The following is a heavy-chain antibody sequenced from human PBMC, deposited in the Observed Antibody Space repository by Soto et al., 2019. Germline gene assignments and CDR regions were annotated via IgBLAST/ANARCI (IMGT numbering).Heavy chain of an antibody. CDR3: ALQQAVADTITWFAP. J-gene: IGHJ5*02. Sequence: GGSLRLSSTASEVTFITHAMSRVRQAPGKGLKWVSAISGSGGSTYYADSVKGRFTISRDNSKNTLYLQMNSLRAEDTAVYYCALQQAVADTITWFAPWRNGTLDTVSP. CDR2: ISGSGGST. D-gene: IGHD6-19*01. CDR1: EVTFITHA. V-gene: IGHV3-23*01.